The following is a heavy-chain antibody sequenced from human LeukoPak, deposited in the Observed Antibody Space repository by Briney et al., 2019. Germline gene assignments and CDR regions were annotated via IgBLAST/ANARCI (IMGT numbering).Heavy chain of an antibody. J-gene: IGHJ6*03. D-gene: IGHD6-13*01. CDR3: ARQGAAGKYYYYYMDV. CDR2: IYPDDSNT. Sequence: GESLKISCQGSGYNFPIYWIGWVRQMPGQGLEWMEIIYPDDSNTIYGPSFQGQVTISADKSINTAYLEWSSLKASDTAIYYCARQGAAGKYYYYYMDVWGKGTTVTVSS. V-gene: IGHV5-51*01. CDR1: GYNFPIYW.